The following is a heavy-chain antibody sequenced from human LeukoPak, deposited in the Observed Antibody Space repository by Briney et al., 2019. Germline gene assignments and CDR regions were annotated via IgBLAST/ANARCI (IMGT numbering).Heavy chain of an antibody. CDR2: IYSGGST. V-gene: IGHV3-66*01. J-gene: IGHJ2*01. Sequence: GGSLRLSCAASGFTVSSNYMSWVRQAPGKGLEWVSVIYSGGSTYYADSVKGRFTISRDNSKNTVYLEMNSLREEDTAVYYCAKEGAWGNWYFDLWGRGTLVTVSS. CDR3: AKEGAWGNWYFDL. D-gene: IGHD3-16*01. CDR1: GFTVSSNY.